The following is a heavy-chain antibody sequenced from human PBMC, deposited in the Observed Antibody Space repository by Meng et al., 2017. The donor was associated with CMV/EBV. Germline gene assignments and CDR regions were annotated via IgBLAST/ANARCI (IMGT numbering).Heavy chain of an antibody. V-gene: IGHV4-34*01. D-gene: IGHD2-2*01. CDR3: ARGGPAARYYYYYYGMDV. Sequence: GSLRLSCAVYGGSFSGYYWSWIRQPPGKGLEWIGEINHSGSTNYNSSLKSRVTISVDTSKNQFSLKLSSVTAADTAVYYCARGGPAARYYYYYYGMDVWGQGTTVTVSS. CDR2: INHSGST. J-gene: IGHJ6*02. CDR1: GGSFSGYY.